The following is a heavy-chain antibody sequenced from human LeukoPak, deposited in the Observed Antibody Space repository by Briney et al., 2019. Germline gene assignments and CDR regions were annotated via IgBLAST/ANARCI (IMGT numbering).Heavy chain of an antibody. CDR3: TKSNGYGLIDY. CDR1: GASISSSNYY. J-gene: IGHJ4*02. V-gene: IGHV4-39*01. D-gene: IGHD5-12*01. CDR2: IYSSGNT. Sequence: TSETLSLTCAVSGASISSSNYYWGWVRQSPGKGLEWIGNIYSSGNTYYNASLKSRVTMYIDTSKNQFSLKLSSVTAADTAMYYCTKSNGYGLIDYWGQGTLVTVSS.